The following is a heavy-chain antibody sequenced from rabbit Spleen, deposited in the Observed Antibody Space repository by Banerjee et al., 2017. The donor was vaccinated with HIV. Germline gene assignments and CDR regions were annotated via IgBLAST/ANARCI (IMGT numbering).Heavy chain of an antibody. Sequence: QSLEESGGGLVKPGASLTLTCKASGFSFNSGYDLCCVRQAPGKGLEWIACIYAGSSGSNYSATWAKGRFTLSKTSSPTVTLQMTSLPAADTATYFCARDAGTSLSTYGMDLWGPGPWSPS. J-gene: IGHJ6*01. V-gene: IGHV1S40*01. CDR1: GFSFNSGYD. D-gene: IGHD8-1*01. CDR2: IYAGSSGSN. CDR3: ARDAGTSLSTYGMDL.